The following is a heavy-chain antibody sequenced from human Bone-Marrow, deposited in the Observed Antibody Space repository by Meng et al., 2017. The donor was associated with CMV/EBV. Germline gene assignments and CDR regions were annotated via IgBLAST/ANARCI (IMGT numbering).Heavy chain of an antibody. Sequence: GESLKISCAASGFTFSSYSMNWVRQAPGKGLEWVSYISSSGSTIYYADSVKGRFTTSRDNAKNSLYLQMNSLRAEDTAVYYCAREGRYYDILTGSSVGMDVWGQGTTVTVSS. V-gene: IGHV3-48*04. D-gene: IGHD3-9*01. CDR2: ISSSGSTI. CDR3: AREGRYYDILTGSSVGMDV. J-gene: IGHJ6*02. CDR1: GFTFSSYS.